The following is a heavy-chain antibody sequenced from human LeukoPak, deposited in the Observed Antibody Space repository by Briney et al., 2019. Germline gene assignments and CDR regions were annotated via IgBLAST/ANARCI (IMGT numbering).Heavy chain of an antibody. Sequence: PSETLSLTCTVSGVSMSAYQWSWVRQSPEKGLEWIGCINTKGETSYNHSLKSRVTTSVDTSKSQFSLRLTSVTAADTAVYYCATSNDAKIAPFDHWGRGAPVTVSS. V-gene: IGHV4-4*09. D-gene: IGHD2-21*01. CDR3: ATSNDAKIAPFDH. J-gene: IGHJ4*02. CDR1: GVSMSAYQ. CDR2: INTKGET.